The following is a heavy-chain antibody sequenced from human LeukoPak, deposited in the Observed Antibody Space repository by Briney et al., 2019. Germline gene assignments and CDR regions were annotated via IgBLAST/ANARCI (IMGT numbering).Heavy chain of an antibody. CDR2: IRSDGGST. CDR3: ARNDGSPGGSFDN. Sequence: GGSLRLSCAASGFTFSFYAIHWVRQAPGKGLEYVSTIRSDGGSTHYTDSVKGRFTISRDNSKDTLYLQMHSLRSDDMAVYYCARNDGSPGGSFDNWGQGTMVTV. J-gene: IGHJ3*02. V-gene: IGHV3-64*02. CDR1: GFTFSFYA. D-gene: IGHD3-10*01.